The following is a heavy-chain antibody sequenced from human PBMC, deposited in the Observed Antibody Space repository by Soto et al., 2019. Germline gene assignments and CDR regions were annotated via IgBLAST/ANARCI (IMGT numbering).Heavy chain of an antibody. CDR1: GGSISSGGYY. CDR3: ASLPLFGRLRDY. Sequence: SETQSLTCTVSGGSISSGGYYWSWIRQHPGKGLEWIGYIYYSGSTYYNPSLKSRVTISVDTSKNQFSLKLSSVTAADTAVYYCASLPLFGRLRDYSGPGTLVTVS. V-gene: IGHV4-31*03. J-gene: IGHJ4*02. D-gene: IGHD1-26*01. CDR2: IYYSGST.